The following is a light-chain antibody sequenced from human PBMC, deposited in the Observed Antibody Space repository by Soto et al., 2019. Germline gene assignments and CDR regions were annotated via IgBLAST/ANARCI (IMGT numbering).Light chain of an antibody. Sequence: QSALTQPPSASGSPGQSVTISCTGTSSDVGNYNYVSWYQQHPGKAPKLMIYEVSKRPSGVPDRFSGSKSGNTASLTVSGLQDEDEAGYYGRSFAGDNHVMFVGGTKVTVL. CDR2: EVS. J-gene: IGLJ3*02. CDR3: RSFAGDNHVM. CDR1: SSDVGNYNY. V-gene: IGLV2-8*01.